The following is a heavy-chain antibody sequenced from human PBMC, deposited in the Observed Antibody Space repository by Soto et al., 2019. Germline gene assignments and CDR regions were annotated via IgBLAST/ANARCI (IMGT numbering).Heavy chain of an antibody. D-gene: IGHD2-15*01. CDR1: GGTFSSYA. CDR2: IIPIFGTA. CDR3: ARGRSYGGNGMFDY. Sequence: SVKVSCKASGGTFSSYAISWVRQAPGQGLEWMGGIIPIFGTANYAQKFQGRVTITADKSTSTAYMELSSLRSEDTAVYYCARGRSYGGNGMFDYWGQGTLVTVSS. J-gene: IGHJ4*02. V-gene: IGHV1-69*06.